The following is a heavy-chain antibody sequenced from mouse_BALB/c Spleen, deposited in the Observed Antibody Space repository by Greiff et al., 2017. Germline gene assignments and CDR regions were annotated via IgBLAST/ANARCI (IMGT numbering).Heavy chain of an antibody. Sequence: EVQLVESGGGLVQPGGSLKLSCAASGFTFSSYTMSWVRQTPEKRLEWVAYISNGGGSTYYPDTVKGRFTISRDNAKNTLYLQMSSLKSEDTAMYYCARIYYDYDGDYFDYWGQGTTLTVSS. D-gene: IGHD2-4*01. CDR1: GFTFSSYT. CDR2: ISNGGGST. J-gene: IGHJ2*01. CDR3: ARIYYDYDGDYFDY. V-gene: IGHV5-12-2*01.